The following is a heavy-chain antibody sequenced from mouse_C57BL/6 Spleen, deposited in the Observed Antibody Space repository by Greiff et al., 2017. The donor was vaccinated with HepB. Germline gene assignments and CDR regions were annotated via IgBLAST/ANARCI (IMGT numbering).Heavy chain of an antibody. CDR1: GFNIKDDY. CDR3: TTDFDY. V-gene: IGHV14-4*01. J-gene: IGHJ2*01. Sequence: VTLKVCGAELVRPGASVKLSCTASGFNIKDDYMHWVKQRPEQGLEWIGWIDPENGDTEYASKFQGKATITADTSSNTAYLQLSSLTSEDTAVYYCTTDFDYWGQGTTLTVSS. CDR2: IDPENGDT.